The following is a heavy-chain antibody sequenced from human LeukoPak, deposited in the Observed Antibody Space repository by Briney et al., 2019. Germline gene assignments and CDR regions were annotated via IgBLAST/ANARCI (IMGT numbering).Heavy chain of an antibody. Sequence: GRSLRLSCAASGFTFSSYAMHWVRQAPGKGLEWVAVISYDGSSKYYADSVKGRFTISRDNSKNTLYLQMNSLRAENTAVYYCARALWGPYYYYYMDVWGKGTTVTVSS. CDR2: ISYDGSSK. D-gene: IGHD7-27*01. V-gene: IGHV3-30*04. CDR1: GFTFSSYA. J-gene: IGHJ6*03. CDR3: ARALWGPYYYYYMDV.